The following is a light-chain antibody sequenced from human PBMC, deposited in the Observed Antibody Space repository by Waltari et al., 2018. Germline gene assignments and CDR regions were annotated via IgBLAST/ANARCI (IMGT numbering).Light chain of an antibody. Sequence: DIQMTQSPSTLSASVGDRVTITCRASQSISEALAWYQQKPGKAPKLLIYKTSSLESGVPSRFSVSGSGTEFTLTISSLQPDDFATYYCQQYNTYPWTFGQGTNVEIK. CDR2: KTS. J-gene: IGKJ1*01. CDR1: QSISEA. CDR3: QQYNTYPWT. V-gene: IGKV1-5*03.